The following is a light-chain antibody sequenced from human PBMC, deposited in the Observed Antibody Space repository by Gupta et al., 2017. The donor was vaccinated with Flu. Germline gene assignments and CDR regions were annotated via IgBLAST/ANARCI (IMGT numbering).Light chain of an antibody. Sequence: QFVLTQPPSVSGAPGQRVTISCTGSTSNIGAGYDVHWYHQVPARAPNRLIFGNNNRHSGVAARFSGSKSGTSASLAIAGLPAEDEADYYCQSYDNSLSGSKVFGGGTKLTVL. CDR1: TSNIGAGYD. V-gene: IGLV1-40*01. CDR2: GNN. CDR3: QSYDNSLSGSKV. J-gene: IGLJ3*02.